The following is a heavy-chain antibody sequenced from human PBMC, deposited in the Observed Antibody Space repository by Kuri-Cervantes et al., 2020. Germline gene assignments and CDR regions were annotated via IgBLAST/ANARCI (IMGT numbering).Heavy chain of an antibody. CDR3: ARVQASYYYYYYMDV. CDR1: GFTFSSYA. CDR2: ISYDGSNK. J-gene: IGHJ6*03. D-gene: IGHD4-11*01. Sequence: GGSLRLSCAASGFTFSSYAMHWVRQAPGKGLEWVAVISYDGSNKYYADSVKGRFTISRDNSKNTLFLQMNSLRAEDTAVYYCARVQASYYYYYYMDVWGKGTTVTVSS. V-gene: IGHV3-30*01.